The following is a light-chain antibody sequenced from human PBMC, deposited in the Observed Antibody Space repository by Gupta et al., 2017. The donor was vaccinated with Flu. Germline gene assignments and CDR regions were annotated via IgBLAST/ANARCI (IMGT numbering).Light chain of an antibody. Sequence: AIRMTQSPSSFSASTGDRVTITCRPSQGISSYLAWYQQKPGKAPKLLIYAASTLQSGVPSRFSGSGSGTDFTLTISCLQSEDFATYYCQQYYSYPVTFGPGTKVDIK. CDR3: QQYYSYPVT. CDR2: AAS. CDR1: QGISSY. V-gene: IGKV1-8*01. J-gene: IGKJ3*01.